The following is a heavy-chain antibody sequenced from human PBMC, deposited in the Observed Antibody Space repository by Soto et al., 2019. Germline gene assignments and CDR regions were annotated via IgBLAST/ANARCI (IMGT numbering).Heavy chain of an antibody. CDR1: GGSISSGGYY. CDR3: ARDSSYYYYMDV. V-gene: IGHV4-31*03. Sequence: PSETLSLTCTVSGGSISSGGYYWSWIRQHPGKGLEWIGYIYYSGSTYYNPSLKSRVTISVDTSKNQFSLKLSSVTAADTAVYYCARDSSYYYYMDVWGKGTTVTVSS. J-gene: IGHJ6*03. CDR2: IYYSGST.